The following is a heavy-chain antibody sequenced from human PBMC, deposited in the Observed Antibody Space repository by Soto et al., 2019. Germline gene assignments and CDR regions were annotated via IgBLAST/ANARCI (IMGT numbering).Heavy chain of an antibody. CDR3: VRARGGEYFGEKLS. Sequence: ASLKVSCKASGYTFTSYGISWVRQAPGQGLEWMGWISAYNGNTNYAQKLQGRVTMTTDTSTSTAYMELRSLRSDDTAVYYSVRARGGEYFGEKLSWGQGTLVNVSS. CDR2: ISAYNGNT. CDR1: GYTFTSYG. V-gene: IGHV1-18*01. J-gene: IGHJ4*02. D-gene: IGHD3-10*01.